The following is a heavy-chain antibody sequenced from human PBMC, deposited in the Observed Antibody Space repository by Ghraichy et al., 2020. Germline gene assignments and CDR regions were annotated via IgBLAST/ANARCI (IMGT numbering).Heavy chain of an antibody. Sequence: SETLSLTCTVSGGSISSGGYYWSWIRQHPGKGLEWIGYIYYSGSTYYNPSLKSRVTISVDTSKNQFSLKLSSVTAAATAVYYCVGSMGGAPTVTTDYYGMDVWGQGTTVTVS. V-gene: IGHV4-31*03. CDR1: GGSISSGGYY. CDR2: IYYSGST. J-gene: IGHJ6*02. D-gene: IGHD4-17*01. CDR3: VGSMGGAPTVTTDYYGMDV.